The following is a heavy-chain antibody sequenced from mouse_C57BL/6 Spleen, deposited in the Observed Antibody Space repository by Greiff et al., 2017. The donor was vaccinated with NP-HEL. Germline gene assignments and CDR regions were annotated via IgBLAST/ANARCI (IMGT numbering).Heavy chain of an antibody. Sequence: VQLQQPGAELVKPGASVKVSCKASGYTFTSYWMHWVKQRPGQGLEWIGRIHPSDSDTNYNQKFKGKATLTVDKSSSTAYMQLSSLTSEDSAVYYCAFYYDYDRDYYAMDYWGQGTSVTVSS. D-gene: IGHD2-4*01. V-gene: IGHV1-74*01. CDR2: IHPSDSDT. J-gene: IGHJ4*01. CDR1: GYTFTSYW. CDR3: AFYYDYDRDYYAMDY.